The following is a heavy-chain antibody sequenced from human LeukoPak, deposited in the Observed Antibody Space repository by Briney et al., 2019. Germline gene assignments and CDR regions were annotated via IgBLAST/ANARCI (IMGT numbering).Heavy chain of an antibody. Sequence: SQTLSLTCTVSGGSISSGGYYWSWIRQHPGKGLEWIGYIYYSGSTYYNPSLKSRVTISVDTSKNQFSLKLSSVTAADTGVYYCARYDSSEGFDYWGQGTLVTVSS. CDR2: IYYSGST. CDR3: ARYDSSEGFDY. CDR1: GGSISSGGYY. D-gene: IGHD3-22*01. J-gene: IGHJ4*02. V-gene: IGHV4-31*03.